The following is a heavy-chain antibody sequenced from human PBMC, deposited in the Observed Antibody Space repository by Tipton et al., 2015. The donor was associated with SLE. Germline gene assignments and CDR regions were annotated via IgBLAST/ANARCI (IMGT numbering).Heavy chain of an antibody. V-gene: IGHV4-39*07. CDR1: GGSFSAYY. D-gene: IGHD3-22*01. CDR2: IYYTGTT. J-gene: IGHJ3*02. Sequence: GLVKPSETLSLTCAVYGGSFSAYYWGWIRQPPGKGLEWIGSIYYTGTTYYNPSLKSRVTISVDTSKNQFSLKLSSVTAADTAVYYCARDSFQHYYDLAFDIWGQGTMVTVSS. CDR3: ARDSFQHYYDLAFDI.